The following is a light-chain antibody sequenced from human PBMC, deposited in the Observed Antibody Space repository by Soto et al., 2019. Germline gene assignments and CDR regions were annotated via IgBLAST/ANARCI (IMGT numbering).Light chain of an antibody. CDR1: QSVSSN. CDR3: EQDEKWPLT. CDR2: GAS. V-gene: IGKV3-15*01. J-gene: IGKJ4*01. Sequence: DIVMTQSPATLSVSPGDRATLYCRATQSVSSNLAWYQQNAGQAPRLLIYGASTRATGIPARFSGSGAGTEFTLTSSSVESEDFAVYYCEQDEKWPLTFGGGTGVEVK.